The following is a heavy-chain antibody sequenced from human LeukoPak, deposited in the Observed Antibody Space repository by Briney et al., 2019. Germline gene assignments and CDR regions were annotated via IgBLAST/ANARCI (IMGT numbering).Heavy chain of an antibody. CDR3: SKEGMSGYGSLDPLDI. D-gene: IGHD5-12*01. V-gene: IGHV3-74*01. CDR1: GFTFSSYW. CDR2: INSDGSST. J-gene: IGHJ3*02. Sequence: GGSLRLSCAASGFTFSSYWMLWVRQAPGRGLVWVSRINSDGSSTSYADSVKGRFTISRDNSKNTLYLQMNSLRPEDTAVYFCSKEGMSGYGSLDPLDIWGQGTMVIVSS.